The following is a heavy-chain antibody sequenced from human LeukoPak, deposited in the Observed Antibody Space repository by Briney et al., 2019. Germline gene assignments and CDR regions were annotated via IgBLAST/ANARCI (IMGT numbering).Heavy chain of an antibody. D-gene: IGHD3-22*01. Sequence: ASETLSLTCTVSGGSISSSTYYWGWVRQPPGKGLEWIGSMYYSGSTYYNPSLKSRVTISVDTSKNQFSLRLISVTAADTAVYYCARRGYYDGSGYNFFDQWGQGTLVTVTS. CDR1: GGSISSSTYY. CDR3: ARRGYYDGSGYNFFDQ. V-gene: IGHV4-39*07. CDR2: MYYSGST. J-gene: IGHJ4*02.